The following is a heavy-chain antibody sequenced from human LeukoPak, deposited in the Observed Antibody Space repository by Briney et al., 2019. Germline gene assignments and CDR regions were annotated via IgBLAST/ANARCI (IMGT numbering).Heavy chain of an antibody. V-gene: IGHV3-30*04. J-gene: IGHJ4*02. CDR1: GFTFSTYP. Sequence: GGSLRLSCAASGFTFSTYPMHWVRQAPGKGLEWVSLISYDGSSKYYADSVKGRFTVSRDNSKSTLYLQMNSLRAEDMAVYYCAKDGGTIPGVTNFHFDYWGQGTLVAVSS. CDR3: AKDGGTIPGVTNFHFDY. D-gene: IGHD3-3*01. CDR2: ISYDGSSK.